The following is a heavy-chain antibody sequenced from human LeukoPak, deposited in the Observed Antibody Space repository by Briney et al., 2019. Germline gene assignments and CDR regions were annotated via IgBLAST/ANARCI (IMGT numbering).Heavy chain of an antibody. J-gene: IGHJ4*02. CDR3: ARLVGALVY. Sequence: SETLSLTCTVSGGSISSYYWSWIRQPPGKGLEWIGYIYYSGSTNYNPSLKSRVTISVDTSKNQFSLKLSSVTAADTAVYYCARLVGALVYWGQGTLVTVSS. D-gene: IGHD6-6*01. CDR2: IYYSGST. V-gene: IGHV4-59*01. CDR1: GGSISSYY.